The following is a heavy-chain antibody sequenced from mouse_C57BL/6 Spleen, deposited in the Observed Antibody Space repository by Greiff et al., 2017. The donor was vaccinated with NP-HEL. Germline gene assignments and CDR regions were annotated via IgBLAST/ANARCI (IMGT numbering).Heavy chain of an antibody. CDR3: ARDLGGYYGAMDY. J-gene: IGHJ4*01. D-gene: IGHD2-3*01. CDR1: GFTFSDYY. Sequence: EVHLVESEGGLVQPGSSMKLSCTASGFTFSDYYMAWVRQVPEKGLEWVANINYDGSSTYYLDSLKSRFIISRDNAKNILYLQMSSLKSEDTATYYCARDLGGYYGAMDYWGQGTSVTVSS. V-gene: IGHV5-16*01. CDR2: INYDGSST.